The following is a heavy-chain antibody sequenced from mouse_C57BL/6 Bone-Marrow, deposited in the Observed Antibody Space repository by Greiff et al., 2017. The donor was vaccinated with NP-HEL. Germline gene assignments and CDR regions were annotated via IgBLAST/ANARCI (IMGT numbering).Heavy chain of an antibody. CDR2: IDPSDSYT. CDR3: ARTPYAMDY. V-gene: IGHV1-50*01. CDR1: GYTFTSYW. J-gene: IGHJ4*01. Sequence: VQLQQPGAELVKPGASVKLSCKASGYTFTSYWMQWVKQRPGQGLEWIGEIDPSDSYTNYNQKFKGKATLTVDTSSSTAYMQHSSLTSEDSAVYDCARTPYAMDYWVKEPQSPSPQ.